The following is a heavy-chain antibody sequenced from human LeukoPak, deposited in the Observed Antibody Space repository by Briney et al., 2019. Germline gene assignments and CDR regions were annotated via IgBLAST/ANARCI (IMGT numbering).Heavy chain of an antibody. CDR2: ISSSSSTI. CDR1: GFTFSDYG. Sequence: GGSLRLSCAASGFTFSDYGMHWVRQAPGKGLEWVSYISSSSSTIYYADSVKGRFTISRDNAKNSLYLQMNSLRAEDTAVYYCARAMYYYDSSGYSPAAFDIWGQGTMVTVSS. CDR3: ARAMYYYDSSGYSPAAFDI. D-gene: IGHD3-22*01. V-gene: IGHV3-48*01. J-gene: IGHJ3*02.